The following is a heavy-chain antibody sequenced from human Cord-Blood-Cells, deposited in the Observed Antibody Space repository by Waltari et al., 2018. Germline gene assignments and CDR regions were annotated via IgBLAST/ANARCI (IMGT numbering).Heavy chain of an antibody. Sequence: QVQLQESGPGLVKPSGTLSLTCAVSGGSISGSNWWSWVRQPPGKGLEWIGEIYHSGSTNYNPSLKSRVTISVDKSKNQFSLKLSSVTAADTAVYYCARGFGYYYGSGSYLGAFDIWGQGTMVTVSS. CDR2: IYHSGST. J-gene: IGHJ3*02. V-gene: IGHV4-4*02. D-gene: IGHD3-10*01. CDR1: GGSISGSNW. CDR3: ARGFGYYYGSGSYLGAFDI.